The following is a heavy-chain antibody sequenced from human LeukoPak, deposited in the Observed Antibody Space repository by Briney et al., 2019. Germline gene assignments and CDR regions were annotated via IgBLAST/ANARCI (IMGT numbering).Heavy chain of an antibody. CDR3: AKRRDGYNNGAFDI. V-gene: IGHV3-23*01. CDR2: ISGSGDGT. D-gene: IGHD5-24*01. CDR1: GFTFRSYA. Sequence: PGGSLRLSCAASGFTFRSYAMSWVRQAPGKGLEWVSGISGSGDGTYYADSVKGRFTISRDNSKNTLYMQMNSLRADDTAVYYCAKRRDGYNNGAFDIWGQGTMVIVSS. J-gene: IGHJ3*02.